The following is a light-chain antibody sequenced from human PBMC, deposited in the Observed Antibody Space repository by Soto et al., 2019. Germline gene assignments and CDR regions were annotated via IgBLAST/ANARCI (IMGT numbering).Light chain of an antibody. CDR3: GTWDSSLSAWV. J-gene: IGLJ3*02. Sequence: QSVLTQPPSVSGAPGQRVTISCTGSSSNIGAGYDVHWYQQLPGTAPKLLIYGNSNRPSGVPDRFSGSKSGTSAALGITGLQTGDEADYYCGTWDSSLSAWVFGGGTKVTV. V-gene: IGLV1-40*01. CDR1: SSNIGAGYD. CDR2: GNS.